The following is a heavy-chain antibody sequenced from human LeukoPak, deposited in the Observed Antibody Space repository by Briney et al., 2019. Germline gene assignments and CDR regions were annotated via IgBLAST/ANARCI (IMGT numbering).Heavy chain of an antibody. Sequence: TGGSLRLSCAASGFTFSSYSMNWVRQAPGKGPEWVSSISSSSSYIYYADSVKGRFTISRDNAKNSLYLQMNSLRAEDTAVYYCARALDKPRGYCSGGSCLRPFDYWGQGTLVTVSS. D-gene: IGHD2-15*01. J-gene: IGHJ4*02. CDR3: ARALDKPRGYCSGGSCLRPFDY. CDR2: ISSSSSYI. CDR1: GFTFSSYS. V-gene: IGHV3-21*01.